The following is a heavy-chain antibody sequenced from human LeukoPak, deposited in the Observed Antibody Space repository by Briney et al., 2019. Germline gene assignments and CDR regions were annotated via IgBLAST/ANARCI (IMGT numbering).Heavy chain of an antibody. CDR1: GFTFRSYG. CDR2: ITYDDFYK. CDR3: AKDRISMVRSSDIDN. V-gene: IGHV3-30*18. D-gene: IGHD3-10*01. Sequence: GESLKISCAASGFTFRSYGMHWVRQAPGKGLEWVALITYDDFYKYYGDSVKGRFAISRDNSKNTLYLQMNSLRPEDTAVYYCAKDRISMVRSSDIDNWGQGTLVTVSS. J-gene: IGHJ4*02.